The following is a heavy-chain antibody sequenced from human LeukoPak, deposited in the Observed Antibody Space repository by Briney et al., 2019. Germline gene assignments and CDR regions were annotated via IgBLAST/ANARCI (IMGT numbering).Heavy chain of an antibody. J-gene: IGHJ4*02. CDR1: GFTFSTYE. CDR2: ISSSGSPI. Sequence: PGGSLRLSCAAFGFTFSTYEMTWVRQAPGKGLEWLSYISSSGSPIYYADSLKGRFTISRDNAKNSLYLQMNSLRAEDTAVYYCARAQGGYSYGYGDYWGQGTLVTVSS. D-gene: IGHD5-18*01. CDR3: ARAQGGYSYGYGDY. V-gene: IGHV3-48*03.